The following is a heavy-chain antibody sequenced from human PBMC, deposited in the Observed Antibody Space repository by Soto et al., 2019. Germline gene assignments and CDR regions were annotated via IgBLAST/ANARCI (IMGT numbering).Heavy chain of an antibody. Sequence: PGGSLRLSCAASGFTFSSYSMNWVRQAPGKGLEWVSYISSSSSTIYYADSVKGRFTISRDNAKNSLYLQMNSLRAEDTAVYYCARDAYYDILTGYYMGPYYMDVWGKGTTVTVSS. J-gene: IGHJ6*03. CDR3: ARDAYYDILTGYYMGPYYMDV. CDR1: GFTFSSYS. D-gene: IGHD3-9*01. V-gene: IGHV3-48*01. CDR2: ISSSSSTI.